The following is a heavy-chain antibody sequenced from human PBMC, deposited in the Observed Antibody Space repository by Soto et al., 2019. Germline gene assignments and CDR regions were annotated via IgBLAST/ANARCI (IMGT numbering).Heavy chain of an antibody. CDR1: GDSIRNNNYY. CDR3: ARLTASPNNWFDP. CDR2: IYYSGST. Sequence: PSETLSLTCTVSGDSIRNNNYYWGWIRQPPGKGLECIGSIYYSGSTYDNPSLKSRVTISVDTSKNQFSLKLSSVTAADTAVYYCARLTASPNNWFDPWGQGTLVTAPQ. D-gene: IGHD5-18*01. V-gene: IGHV4-39*01. J-gene: IGHJ5*02.